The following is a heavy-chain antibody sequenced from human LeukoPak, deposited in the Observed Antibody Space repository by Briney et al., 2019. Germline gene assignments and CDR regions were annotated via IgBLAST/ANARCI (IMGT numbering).Heavy chain of an antibody. J-gene: IGHJ3*02. CDR3: ARNLWFGETSDAFDM. CDR1: GGTFSSYA. V-gene: IGHV1-2*02. CDR2: INPKSGST. Sequence: ASVKVSCKASGGTFSSYAISWVRQAPGQGLEWMGWINPKSGSTNYAQKFQGRVTMTRDTSISTAYMDMSSLRSDDTAVYYCARNLWFGETSDAFDMWGQGTMVTVSS. D-gene: IGHD3-10*01.